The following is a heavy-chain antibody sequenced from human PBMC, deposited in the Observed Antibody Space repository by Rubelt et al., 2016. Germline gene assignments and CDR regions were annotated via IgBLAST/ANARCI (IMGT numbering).Heavy chain of an antibody. CDR2: INHSGST. Sequence: QVQLQQWGAGLLKPSETLSLTCAVYGGSFSGYYWSWIRQPPGKGLEWIGEINHSGSTNYNPSLKSRVTISVDTSKNHFSLGLISVTAADTAAYDWASRAFRNYYGMDVWGPGTTVFVSS. V-gene: IGHV4-34*01. D-gene: IGHD1-14*01. J-gene: IGHJ6*02. CDR3: ASRAFRNYYGMDV. CDR1: GGSFSGYY.